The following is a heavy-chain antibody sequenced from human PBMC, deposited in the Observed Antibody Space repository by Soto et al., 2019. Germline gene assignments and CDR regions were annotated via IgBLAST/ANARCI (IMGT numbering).Heavy chain of an antibody. CDR1: GYSISSGYY. J-gene: IGHJ5*02. CDR2: IYHSGST. Sequence: SETLSLTCAVSGYSISSGYYWGWIRQPPGKGLEWIGSIYHSGSTYYNPSLKSRVTIPVDTSKNQFSLKLSSVTAADTAVYYCARDVEEMATIRAGLDPWGQGTQVTVSS. V-gene: IGHV4-38-2*02. CDR3: ARDVEEMATIRAGLDP. D-gene: IGHD5-12*01.